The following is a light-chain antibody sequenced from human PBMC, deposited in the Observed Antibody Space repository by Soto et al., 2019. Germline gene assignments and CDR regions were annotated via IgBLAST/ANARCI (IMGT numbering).Light chain of an antibody. CDR3: QQRHNWPIT. CDR2: DTS. J-gene: IGKJ5*01. CDR1: QSVSNNY. Sequence: EIVLTPSPGTLSLSPGERATLSCRASQSVSNNYLAWYQQKPGQAPRLLIYDTSNRATGIPARFSGSGSGTDFTLTISGLEPADLGVYYCQQRHNWPITFGQGTRLEIK. V-gene: IGKV3-11*01.